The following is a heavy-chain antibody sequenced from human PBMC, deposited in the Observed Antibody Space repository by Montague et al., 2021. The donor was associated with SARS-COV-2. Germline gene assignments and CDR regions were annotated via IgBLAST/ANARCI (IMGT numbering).Heavy chain of an antibody. Sequence: SLRLSCAASGFTVSSNYMSWVRQAPGKGLEWVSVIYSGGSTYYADSVKGRFTISRHNSKNTPYLQMNSLRAEDTAVYYCARDHGSGWFTFDYWGQGTLVTVSS. CDR1: GFTVSSNY. CDR2: IYSGGST. CDR3: ARDHGSGWFTFDY. J-gene: IGHJ4*02. D-gene: IGHD6-19*01. V-gene: IGHV3-53*04.